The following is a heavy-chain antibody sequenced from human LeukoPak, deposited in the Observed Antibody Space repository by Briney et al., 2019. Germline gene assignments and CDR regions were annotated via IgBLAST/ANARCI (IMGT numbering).Heavy chain of an antibody. Sequence: GGSLRLSPGLSGLTYRDHSTRWLRQSPEKGLERVSYIYPSGDTIYYADSVKGRFTISRDNAKNSLFLRMNVRRGGDTAGYYCCRTRGHNTTWPYFIDYWGQGTLVTVSS. CDR2: IYPSGDTI. CDR3: CRTRGHNTTWPYFIDY. CDR1: GLTYRDHS. D-gene: IGHD1-14*01. J-gene: IGHJ4*02. V-gene: IGHV3-11*04.